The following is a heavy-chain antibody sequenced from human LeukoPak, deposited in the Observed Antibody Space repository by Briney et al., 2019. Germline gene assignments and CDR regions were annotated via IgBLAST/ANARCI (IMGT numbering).Heavy chain of an antibody. CDR3: AKDLITRYSYYRVSAFDI. Sequence: SETLSLTCAVYGGSFSGYYWGWIRQPPGKGLEWIGSIYYSGSTYYNPSLKSRVTISVGTSKNQFSLKLSSVTAADTAVYYCAKDLITRYSYYRVSAFDIWGQGTMVTVSS. CDR1: GGSFSGYY. D-gene: IGHD5-18*01. J-gene: IGHJ3*02. V-gene: IGHV4-34*01. CDR2: IYYSGST.